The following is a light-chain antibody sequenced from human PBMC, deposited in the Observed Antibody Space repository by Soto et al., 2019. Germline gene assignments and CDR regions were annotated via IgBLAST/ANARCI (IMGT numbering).Light chain of an antibody. CDR3: SSYTSSSSYV. CDR1: SSDVGGYNY. Sequence: SVLTQPASVSGSPLQSITITCTETSSDVGGYNYVSWYQQHPGKAPKLMIYDVSNRPSGVSNRFSGSKSDNTASLTISGLQAEDEADYYCSSYTSSSSYVFGTGTKVTVL. CDR2: DVS. V-gene: IGLV2-14*01. J-gene: IGLJ1*01.